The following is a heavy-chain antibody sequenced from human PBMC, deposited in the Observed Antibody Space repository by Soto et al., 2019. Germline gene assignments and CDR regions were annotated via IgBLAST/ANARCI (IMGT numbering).Heavy chain of an antibody. CDR1: GFSFRNSA. D-gene: IGHD4-4*01. J-gene: IGHJ5*02. V-gene: IGHV3-30-3*01. CDR3: ARDVSPHSNPSWLDP. CDR2: ISFDGYNK. Sequence: QVQLVESGGGVVQPGRSLRLSCVASGFSFRNSAMHCVRQAPGKGLEWVAMISFDGYNKYHAESVRGRFPISRDNPKTTLDLQMNSLRAEDTAVYFCARDVSPHSNPSWLDPWGQGTLVTVSS.